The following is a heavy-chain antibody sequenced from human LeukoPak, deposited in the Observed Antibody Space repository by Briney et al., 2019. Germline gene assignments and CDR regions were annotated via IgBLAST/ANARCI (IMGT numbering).Heavy chain of an antibody. J-gene: IGHJ4*02. D-gene: IGHD1-26*01. CDR2: IIPILGIA. CDR1: GGTFSSYA. Sequence: SVKVSCKASGGTFSSYAISWVRQAPGQGVEWMGRIIPILGIANYAQKFQGRVTITADKSTSTAYMELSSLRSEDTAVYYCARDGASELGDYWGQGTLVTVSS. CDR3: ARDGASELGDY. V-gene: IGHV1-69*04.